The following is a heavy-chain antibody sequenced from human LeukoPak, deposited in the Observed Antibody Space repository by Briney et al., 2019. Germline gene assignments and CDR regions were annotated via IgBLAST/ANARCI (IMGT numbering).Heavy chain of an antibody. V-gene: IGHV4-34*01. CDR1: GGSFSGYY. CDR2: INHSRST. D-gene: IGHD3-10*01. Sequence: SETLSLTCAVYGGSFSGYYWSWIRQPPGKGLEWIGEINHSRSTNYHPSLKSRVTISGDTSKNQFSLKLSSVTAADTAVYYCARRLGRKFGERFYYYHYMDVWGKGTTVTISS. CDR3: ARRLGRKFGERFYYYHYMDV. J-gene: IGHJ6*03.